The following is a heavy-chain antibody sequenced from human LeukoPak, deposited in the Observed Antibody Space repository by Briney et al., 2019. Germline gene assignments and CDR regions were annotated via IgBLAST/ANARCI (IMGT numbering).Heavy chain of an antibody. CDR2: FDPEDGET. Sequence: GASVKVSCKVSGYTLTELSMHWVRQAPGKGLEWMGSFDPEDGETIHAQKFQARLTMTADTSIDTAYMELSSLRSEDTAVYYCATGYGQLFDYWGQGTLVTV. D-gene: IGHD3-10*01. CDR3: ATGYGQLFDY. CDR1: GYTLTELS. J-gene: IGHJ4*02. V-gene: IGHV1-24*01.